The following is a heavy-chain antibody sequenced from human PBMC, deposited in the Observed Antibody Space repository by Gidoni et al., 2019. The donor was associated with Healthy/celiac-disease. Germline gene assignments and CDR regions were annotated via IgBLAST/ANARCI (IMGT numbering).Heavy chain of an antibody. D-gene: IGHD3-3*01. Sequence: EVQLLESGGGLVQPGGSLRLSCAASGFTFSSYAVSWVRQAPGKGLEWVSAISGSGGSTYYADSVKGRFTISRDNSKNTLYLQMNSLRAEDTAVYYCAKEYYDFWSGYYNWYFDLWGRGTLVTVSS. J-gene: IGHJ2*01. CDR1: GFTFSSYA. CDR3: AKEYYDFWSGYYNWYFDL. CDR2: ISGSGGST. V-gene: IGHV3-23*01.